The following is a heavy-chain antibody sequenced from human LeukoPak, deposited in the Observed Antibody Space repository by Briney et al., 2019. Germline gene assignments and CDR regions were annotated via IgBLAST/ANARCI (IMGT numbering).Heavy chain of an antibody. CDR2: ISAYDSNT. D-gene: IGHD2-8*01. CDR1: GYTFTSYG. CDR3: ARDLCTNATCPLFDY. Sequence: ASVKVSCKAPGYTFTSYGISWLRQAPGQGLEWVGWISAYDSNTDYAQKFQGRVSMTTDTSTSTAYMELRSLRSDDTAVYYCARDLCTNATCPLFDYWGQGTLVTVSS. V-gene: IGHV1-18*04. J-gene: IGHJ4*02.